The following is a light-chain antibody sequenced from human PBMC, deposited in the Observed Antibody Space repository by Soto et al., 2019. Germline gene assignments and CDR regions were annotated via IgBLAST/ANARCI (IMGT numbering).Light chain of an antibody. CDR3: SSYTTSNTRQIV. CDR1: SSDVGSYNL. V-gene: IGLV2-14*02. J-gene: IGLJ1*01. CDR2: DVS. Sequence: QSVLTQPASVSGSPGQSTTISCTGTSSDVGSYNLVSWYQHHPGKAPKLIIYDVSNRPSGVSIRFSASKSDNTASLTISGLQPEDEADYHCSSYTTSNTRQIVFGTGTKVTVL.